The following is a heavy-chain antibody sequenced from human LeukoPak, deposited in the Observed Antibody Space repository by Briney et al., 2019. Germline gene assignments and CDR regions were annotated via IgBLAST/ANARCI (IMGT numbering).Heavy chain of an antibody. CDR3: ATDYDILTAAYY. V-gene: IGHV4-39*01. Sequence: SETLSLTCTVSGGSISNTHFYWGWVRQPPGKGLEWVGSIYYSGTTYYTPSLKSRVSMSRDTSKNQFSLKLTSMTAADTAVYYCATDYDILTAAYYWGQGILVTVSS. CDR2: IYYSGTT. D-gene: IGHD3-9*01. CDR1: GGSISNTHFY. J-gene: IGHJ4*02.